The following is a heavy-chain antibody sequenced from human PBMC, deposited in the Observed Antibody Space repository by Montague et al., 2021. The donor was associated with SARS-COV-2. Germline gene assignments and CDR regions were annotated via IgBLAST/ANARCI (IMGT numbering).Heavy chain of an antibody. V-gene: IGHV4-59*02. J-gene: IGHJ4*02. Sequence: SETLSLTCTVSGGSVSSSYWSWIRQPPGKGLEWIAYIYHSGSTDYNPSXXSRVTISVDTSKNQFSLKLTSVTAADTAVYYCARKASRGITIFGVVTASYYCDYWGQGTLVTVSS. CDR1: GGSVSSSY. CDR2: IYHSGST. CDR3: ARKASRGITIFGVVTASYYCDY. D-gene: IGHD3-3*01.